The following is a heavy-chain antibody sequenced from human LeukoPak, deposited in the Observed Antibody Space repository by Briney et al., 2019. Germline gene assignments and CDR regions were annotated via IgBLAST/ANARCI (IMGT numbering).Heavy chain of an antibody. CDR1: GGSISSYY. CDR2: IYYSGST. V-gene: IGHV4-59*01. CDR3: ARHEVVPAAKRRDNWFDP. J-gene: IGHJ5*02. Sequence: SETLSLTCTVSGGSISSYYWSWIRQPPGKRLEWIGYIYYSGSTNYNPSLKSRVTISVDTSKNQFSLKLSSVTAVDTAVYYCARHEVVPAAKRRDNWFDPWGQGTLVTVSS. D-gene: IGHD2-2*01.